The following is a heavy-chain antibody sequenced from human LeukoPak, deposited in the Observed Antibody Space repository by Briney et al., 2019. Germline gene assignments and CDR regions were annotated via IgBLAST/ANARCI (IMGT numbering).Heavy chain of an antibody. J-gene: IGHJ5*02. Sequence: SETLSLTCTVSGYSISSGYYWGWIRQPPGKGLEWIGSIYHSGSTYYNPSLKSRVTISVDTSKNQFSLKLSSVTAADTAVYYCARPVGYYYDSSGYYNNWFDPWGQGTLVTVSS. D-gene: IGHD3-22*01. CDR2: IYHSGST. CDR3: ARPVGYYYDSSGYYNNWFDP. CDR1: GYSISSGYY. V-gene: IGHV4-38-2*02.